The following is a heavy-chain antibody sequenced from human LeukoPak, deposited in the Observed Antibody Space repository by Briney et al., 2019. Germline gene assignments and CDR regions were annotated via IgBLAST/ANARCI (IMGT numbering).Heavy chain of an antibody. CDR1: GFTVSSFA. Sequence: GRSLRLSCAASGFTVSSFAMSWVRQAPGKGLEWVSVFTTGANYTYYADSVKGRFTMTRDNSKNTIFLQLNNVRADDTAVYFCAKAQGAWYYFDSWGQGTLVTVSS. CDR3: AKAQGAWYYFDS. D-gene: IGHD6-13*01. V-gene: IGHV3-23*03. CDR2: FTTGANYT. J-gene: IGHJ4*02.